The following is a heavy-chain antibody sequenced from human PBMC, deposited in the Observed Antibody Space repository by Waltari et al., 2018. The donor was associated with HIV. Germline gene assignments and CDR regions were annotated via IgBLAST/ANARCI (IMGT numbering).Heavy chain of an antibody. D-gene: IGHD3-16*01. V-gene: IGHV3-23*01. CDR3: ARDPRSSWGKLDH. Sequence: EVQLLESGGGLVQPGGSLRLSCAASGFTFSSYAMSWVRQAPGKGLGWVSAISGSGGSTYYADSVKGRFIISRDNSKDTLYLEMNSLRVEDTAKYYCARDPRSSWGKLDHWGQGTVVTVSS. J-gene: IGHJ4*02. CDR2: ISGSGGST. CDR1: GFTFSSYA.